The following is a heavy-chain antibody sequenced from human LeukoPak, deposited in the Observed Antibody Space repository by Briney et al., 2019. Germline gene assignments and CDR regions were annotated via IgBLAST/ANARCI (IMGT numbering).Heavy chain of an antibody. CDR3: ATTEATAASERGGGSFEI. CDR2: FDPKEVQT. V-gene: IGHV1-24*01. D-gene: IGHD6-13*01. CDR1: GDIVSDLS. J-gene: IGHJ3*02. Sequence: ASVKVSCKVHGDIVSDLSIHSLRQVPGKRLERMEGFDPKEVQTVYAQKLQGRVTMTEDTSTVTVYMDLSSLRSDDTALYDSATTEATAASERGGGSFEIWGQGTMVIVSS.